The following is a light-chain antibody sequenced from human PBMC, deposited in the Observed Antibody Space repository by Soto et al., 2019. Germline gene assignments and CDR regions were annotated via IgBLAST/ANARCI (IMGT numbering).Light chain of an antibody. V-gene: IGLV2-8*01. CDR3: MSYAGGNSVT. CDR2: EVT. Sequence: QSALTQPASVSGSPGQSITISCTGTSSDVGGYNHVSWYQQHPDKAPKLMIYEVTKRPSGVPDRFSASKSGNSASLTVSGLQDEDEADYYCMSYAGGNSVTFGGGTKLTVL. J-gene: IGLJ2*01. CDR1: SSDVGGYNH.